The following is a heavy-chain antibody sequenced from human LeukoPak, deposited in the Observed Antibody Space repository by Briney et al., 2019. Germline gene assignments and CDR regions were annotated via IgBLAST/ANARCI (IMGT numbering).Heavy chain of an antibody. J-gene: IGHJ5*02. CDR1: GGSISSGSYY. CDR2: IYTSGST. V-gene: IGHV4-61*02. Sequence: SETLSLTCTVSGGSISSGSYYWSWIRQPAGKGLEWIGRIYTSGSTNYNPSLKSRVTISVDTSKNQFSLKLSSATAADTAVYYCAREALVVVPAATYNWFDPWGQGTLVTVSS. CDR3: AREALVVVPAATYNWFDP. D-gene: IGHD2-2*01.